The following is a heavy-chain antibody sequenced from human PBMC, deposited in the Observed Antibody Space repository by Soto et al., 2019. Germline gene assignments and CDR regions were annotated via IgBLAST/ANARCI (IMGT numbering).Heavy chain of an antibody. CDR1: GGSISSGDYY. J-gene: IGHJ6*02. CDR3: AREPRKWYGMDV. CDR2: IFYTGST. D-gene: IGHD1-26*01. Sequence: QVQLQESGPGLVKPSQTLSLTCTVSGGSISSGDYYWSWIRQSPGTGLEWIGYIFYTGSTYYNPSLRSRLAISVDTSKNQFSLKVSSVTAADAAVYYCAREPRKWYGMDVWGQGTTVTVSS. V-gene: IGHV4-30-4*01.